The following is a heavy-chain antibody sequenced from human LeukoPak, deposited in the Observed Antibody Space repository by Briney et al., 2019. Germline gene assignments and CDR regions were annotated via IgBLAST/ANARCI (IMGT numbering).Heavy chain of an antibody. J-gene: IGHJ6*02. Sequence: ASVKVSCRASGYTFTGYYMHWVRQAPGQGLEWMGWINPNSGGTNYAQKFQGRVTTTRDTSISTAYMELSRLRSDDTAVYYCARDLIFGVVNGMDVWGQGTTVTVSS. CDR2: INPNSGGT. CDR3: ARDLIFGVVNGMDV. V-gene: IGHV1-2*02. D-gene: IGHD3-3*01. CDR1: GYTFTGYY.